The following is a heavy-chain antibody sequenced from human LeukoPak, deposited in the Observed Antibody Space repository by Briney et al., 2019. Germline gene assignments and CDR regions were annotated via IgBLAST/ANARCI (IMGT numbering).Heavy chain of an antibody. CDR3: ARGGVNVAAAGFDS. CDR1: GFTFSTYA. Sequence: CSPRLLCAASGFTFSTYAMRWVRNRPGKGLDYVSSISSNGDRTYYATSVKGRCTSSRDNSRNTLYLQMGSLRAEDMAVYYCARGGVNVAAAGFDSWGQGTLVTVSS. CDR2: ISSNGDRT. J-gene: IGHJ4*02. D-gene: IGHD6-13*01. V-gene: IGHV3-64*01.